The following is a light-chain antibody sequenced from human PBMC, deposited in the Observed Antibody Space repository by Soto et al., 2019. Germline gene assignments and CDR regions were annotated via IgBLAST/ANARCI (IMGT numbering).Light chain of an antibody. J-gene: IGKJ2*01. CDR1: QSLLHSNGYNY. Sequence: DIVMTQSPLSLPVTPGEPASISCRSSQSLLHSNGYNYLDWYLQRPGQSPQLLIYLGSNRASGVPDRFSGRGSGTDFTLKISIVEAEGVGVYYCMQALLTPRIFGQGTQLEIK. V-gene: IGKV2-28*01. CDR3: MQALLTPRI. CDR2: LGS.